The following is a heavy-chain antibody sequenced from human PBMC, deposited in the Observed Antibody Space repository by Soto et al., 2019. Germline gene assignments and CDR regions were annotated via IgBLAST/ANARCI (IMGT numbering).Heavy chain of an antibody. D-gene: IGHD5-18*01. CDR1: GYSSVSYW. Sequence: GESLKISCKGSGYSSVSYWIAWVRQMPGKGLEWMGSIYPGDSDTTYSPSIQGRVTISADKSSTTVYLQWNTLKASDTAMYYCAKTDGYEVEYWGQGTQVTVSS. J-gene: IGHJ4*02. CDR3: AKTDGYEVEY. V-gene: IGHV5-51*01. CDR2: IYPGDSDT.